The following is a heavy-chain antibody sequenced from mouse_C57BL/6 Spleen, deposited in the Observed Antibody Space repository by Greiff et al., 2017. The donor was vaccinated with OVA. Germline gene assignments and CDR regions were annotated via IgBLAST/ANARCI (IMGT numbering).Heavy chain of an antibody. CDR1: GFTFSSYA. J-gene: IGHJ1*03. CDR2: ISDGGSYT. V-gene: IGHV5-4*01. D-gene: IGHD2-4*01. Sequence: EVKLVESGGGLVKPGGSLKLSCAASGFTFSSYAMSWVRQTPEKRLEWVATISDGGSYTYYPAHVKGRFTISRDNAKNNLYLQMSHLKSEDTAMYYCAREGDYSSYWYFDVWGTGTTVTVSS. CDR3: AREGDYSSYWYFDV.